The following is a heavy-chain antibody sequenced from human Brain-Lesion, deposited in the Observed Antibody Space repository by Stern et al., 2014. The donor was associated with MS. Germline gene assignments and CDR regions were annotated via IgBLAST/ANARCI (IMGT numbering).Heavy chain of an antibody. CDR3: AKGLSTGGLDY. J-gene: IGHJ4*02. Sequence: VQLVQSGGGLVQPGTSLRLSCAASGFTFDDYAMHWVRQVPGKGLERVSIISWNSNSIDYVDSVKGRFTISRDNAKNSLYLQMNSLRAEDTALYFCAKGLSTGGLDYWGQGTLVTVSS. CDR1: GFTFDDYA. V-gene: IGHV3-9*01. D-gene: IGHD1-1*01. CDR2: ISWNSNSI.